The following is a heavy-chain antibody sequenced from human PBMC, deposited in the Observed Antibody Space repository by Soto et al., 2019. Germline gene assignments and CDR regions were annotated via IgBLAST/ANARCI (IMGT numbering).Heavy chain of an antibody. CDR2: IYHSGST. D-gene: IGHD3-10*01. J-gene: IGHJ4*02. Sequence: SETLSLTCAVSGGSISSSNWWSWVRQPPGKGLEWIGEIYHSGSTNYNPSLKSRVTISVDKSKNQFSLKLSSVTAADTAVYYCVSYYGSGSYHSYWGQGTLVTVSS. CDR3: VSYYGSGSYHSY. V-gene: IGHV4-4*02. CDR1: GGSISSSNW.